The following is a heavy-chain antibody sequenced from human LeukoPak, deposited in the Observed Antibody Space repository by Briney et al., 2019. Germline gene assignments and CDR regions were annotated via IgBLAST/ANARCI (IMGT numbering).Heavy chain of an antibody. CDR1: GFTFSSYA. CDR3: ASNWGDFWSGYWGDAFDI. V-gene: IGHV3-23*01. CDR2: FSENGFTT. J-gene: IGHJ3*02. D-gene: IGHD3-3*01. Sequence: PGGSLRLSCAAAGFTFSSYAMSWVRQAPGKGLEWVSIFSENGFTTYYADSVKGRFTISRDNSKNALYLQMNSLRAEDTAVYYCASNWGDFWSGYWGDAFDIWGQGTMVTVSS.